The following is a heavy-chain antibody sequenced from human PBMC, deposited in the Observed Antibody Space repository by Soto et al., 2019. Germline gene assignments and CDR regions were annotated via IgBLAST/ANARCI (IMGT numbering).Heavy chain of an antibody. Sequence: SETLSLTCTVSGGSITSDYWSWIRQPAGKGLEWLERLYFSGSFNYNPSLKGRVTMSIDRSKNQVSLNLRSVTAADTAVYYCASGHSSGWPTNWFDPWGQGTLVTVSS. CDR1: GGSITSDY. V-gene: IGHV4-4*07. CDR3: ASGHSSGWPTNWFDP. J-gene: IGHJ5*02. CDR2: LYFSGSF. D-gene: IGHD6-19*01.